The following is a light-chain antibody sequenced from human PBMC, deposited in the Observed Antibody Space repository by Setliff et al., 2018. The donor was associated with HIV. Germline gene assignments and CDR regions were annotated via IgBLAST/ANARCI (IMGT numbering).Light chain of an antibody. CDR2: QDN. CDR1: KLGDKY. V-gene: IGLV3-1*01. J-gene: IGLJ1*01. Sequence: ELTQPPSVSVSPGQTASITCSGDKLGDKYACWYQQKPGQSPVLVIYQDNKRPSGIPQRFSGSNSGNTATLTISGTQAMDEADYYCQARDRSMGVFGTGTKVTVL. CDR3: QARDRSMGV.